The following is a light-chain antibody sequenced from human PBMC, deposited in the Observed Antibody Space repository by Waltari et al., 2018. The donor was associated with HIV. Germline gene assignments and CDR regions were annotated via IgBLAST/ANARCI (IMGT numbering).Light chain of an antibody. CDR3: GRWDNILSVVV. J-gene: IGLJ2*01. CDR1: SSNIATNF. CDR2: ENA. V-gene: IGLV1-51*01. Sequence: QSVLTQPPSVSAAPGLKVTISCSGSSSNIATNFVSGYQPLPGTAPSLRIFENAKRPSWMPAPVSCYPSAKSDTLTFPGLHTGDEAEYYRGRWDNILSVVVFGGGTKLTVL.